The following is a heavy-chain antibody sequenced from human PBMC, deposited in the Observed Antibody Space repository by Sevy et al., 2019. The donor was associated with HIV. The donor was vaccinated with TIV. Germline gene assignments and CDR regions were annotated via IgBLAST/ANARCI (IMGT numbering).Heavy chain of an antibody. J-gene: IGHJ6*02. CDR2: IYYSGST. V-gene: IGHV4-39*01. Sequence: SETLSLTCTVSGGSISSSSYYWGWIRQPPGKGLEWIGSIYYSGSTYYNPSLKSRVTISVDTSKNQFSLKLSSVTAAXXXVYYCARLDAYCSSTSCYYYYGMDVWGQGTTVTVSS. CDR1: GGSISSSSYY. CDR3: ARLDAYCSSTSCYYYYGMDV. D-gene: IGHD2-2*01.